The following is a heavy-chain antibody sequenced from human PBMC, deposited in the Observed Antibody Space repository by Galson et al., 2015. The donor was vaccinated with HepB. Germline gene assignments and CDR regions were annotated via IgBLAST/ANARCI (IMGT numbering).Heavy chain of an antibody. D-gene: IGHD3-10*01. Sequence: LRLSCAASGFTFNDFAMHWVRQAPGKGLEWVSYISSSGSTIYYADSVKGRFTISRDNAKNSLYLQMNSLRAEDTAVYYCARERVTNYYGSGVYYYYGMDVRGQGTTVTVSS. CDR1: GFTFNDFA. V-gene: IGHV3-48*03. J-gene: IGHJ6*02. CDR3: ARERVTNYYGSGVYYYYGMDV. CDR2: ISSSGSTI.